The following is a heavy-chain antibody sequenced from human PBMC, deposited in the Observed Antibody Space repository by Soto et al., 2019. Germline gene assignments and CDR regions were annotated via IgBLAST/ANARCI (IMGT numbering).Heavy chain of an antibody. V-gene: IGHV3-23*01. CDR2: ISVSGDFT. D-gene: IGHD3-10*01. CDR1: GFTFSNFA. CDR3: AKGFYGSGSYYNERAFDS. Sequence: PGGSLGLSCAASGFTFSNFAISWVRQTPGEGLKWVSVISVSGDFTYYADSVKGRFAISRDNPKNTFYLQMNSLRAEDTAVYYCAKGFYGSGSYYNERAFDSWGQGTLVTVSS. J-gene: IGHJ4*02.